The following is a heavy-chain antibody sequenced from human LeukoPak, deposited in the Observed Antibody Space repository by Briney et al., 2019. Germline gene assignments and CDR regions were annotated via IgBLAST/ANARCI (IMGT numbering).Heavy chain of an antibody. D-gene: IGHD2-2*02. V-gene: IGHV3-11*06. J-gene: IGHJ6*02. CDR3: ARDGVVVVPAAIYYYGMDV. CDR1: GFTFSDYY. Sequence: GRSLRLSCAASGFTFSDYYMSWVRQAPGKGLEWVSSISSSSSYIYYADSVKGRFTISRDNAKNSLYLQMNSLRAEDTAVYYCARDGVVVVPAAIYYYGMDVWGQGTTVTVSS. CDR2: ISSSSSYI.